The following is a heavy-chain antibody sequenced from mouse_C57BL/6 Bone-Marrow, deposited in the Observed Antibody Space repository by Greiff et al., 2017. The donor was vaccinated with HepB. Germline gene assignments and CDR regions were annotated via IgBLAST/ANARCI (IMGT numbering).Heavy chain of an antibody. CDR1: GYTFTSYW. Sequence: VKLQQPGAELVRPGSSVKLSCKASGYTFTSYWMHWVKQRPIQGLEWIGNIDPSDSETHYNQKFKDKATLTVDKSSSTAYMQLSSLTSEDSAVYYCARGAYFPYWGQGTTLTVSS. CDR3: ARGAYFPY. J-gene: IGHJ2*01. CDR2: IDPSDSET. V-gene: IGHV1-52*01.